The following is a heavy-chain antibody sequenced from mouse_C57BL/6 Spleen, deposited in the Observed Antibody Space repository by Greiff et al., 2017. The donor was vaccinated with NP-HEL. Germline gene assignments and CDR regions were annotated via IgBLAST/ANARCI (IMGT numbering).Heavy chain of an antibody. D-gene: IGHD1-1*01. V-gene: IGHV5-4*01. Sequence: EVQLVESGGGLVKPGGSLKLSCAASGFTFSSYAMSWIRQTPEKRLEWVATISDGGSYTYYPDNVKGRFTISRDNAKNNLYLQMSHLKSEDTAMYYCARDRDYYGSSYEAMDYWGQGTSVTVSS. CDR1: GFTFSSYA. CDR2: ISDGGSYT. J-gene: IGHJ4*01. CDR3: ARDRDYYGSSYEAMDY.